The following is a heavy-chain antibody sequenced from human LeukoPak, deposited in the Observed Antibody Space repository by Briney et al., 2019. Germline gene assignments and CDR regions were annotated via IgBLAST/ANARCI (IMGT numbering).Heavy chain of an antibody. CDR3: ARDNPYCSSTSCFSYGTDV. CDR2: IWYDGSNK. Sequence: PGGSLRLSCAASGFTFSSYGMHWVRQAPGKGLEWVAVIWYDGSNKYYADSVKGRFTISRDNPKNTLYLQMNSLRAEDTAVYYCARDNPYCSSTSCFSYGTDVWGQGTTVTVSS. V-gene: IGHV3-33*01. CDR1: GFTFSSYG. D-gene: IGHD2-2*01. J-gene: IGHJ6*02.